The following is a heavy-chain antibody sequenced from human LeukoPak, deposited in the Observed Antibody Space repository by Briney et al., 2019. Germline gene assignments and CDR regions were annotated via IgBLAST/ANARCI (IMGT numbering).Heavy chain of an antibody. CDR2: IYPGDSDT. D-gene: IGHD6-13*01. CDR1: GYSFASYW. V-gene: IGHV5-51*01. Sequence: GESLKISCKGSGYSFASYWIGWVRQMPGKGLGWMGIIYPGDSDTRYSPSFQGQVTISADKSISTAYLQWSSLKASDAAMYYCARGGIAAYNWFDPWGQGTLVTVSS. J-gene: IGHJ5*02. CDR3: ARGGIAAYNWFDP.